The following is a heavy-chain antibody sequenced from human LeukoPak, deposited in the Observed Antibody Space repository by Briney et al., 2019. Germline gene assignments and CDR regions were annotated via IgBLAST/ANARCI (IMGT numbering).Heavy chain of an antibody. V-gene: IGHV4-39*07. CDR1: GGSISSSSYY. J-gene: IGHJ5*02. D-gene: IGHD2-15*01. Sequence: PSETLSLTCTVSGGSISSSSYYWGWIRQPPGKGLEWIGSIYYSGSTYYNPSLKSRVTISVDTSKSQFSLKLSSVTAADTAVYYCARDIYCSGGSCYLGVNWFDPWGQGTLVTVSS. CDR2: IYYSGST. CDR3: ARDIYCSGGSCYLGVNWFDP.